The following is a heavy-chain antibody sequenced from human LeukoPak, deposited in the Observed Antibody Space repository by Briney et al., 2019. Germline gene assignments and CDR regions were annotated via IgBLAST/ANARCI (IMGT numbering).Heavy chain of an antibody. D-gene: IGHD6-13*01. J-gene: IGHJ4*02. CDR2: ISGSSSYI. CDR3: ARDSAAAGIVLDY. V-gene: IGHV3-21*01. CDR1: GFTFSSYS. Sequence: SGGSLRLSCAASGFTFSSYSMNWVRQAPGKGLEWVSSISGSSSYIYYADSVKGRFTISRDNAKNSLYLQMNSLRAEDTAVYYCARDSAAAGIVLDYWGQGTLVTVSS.